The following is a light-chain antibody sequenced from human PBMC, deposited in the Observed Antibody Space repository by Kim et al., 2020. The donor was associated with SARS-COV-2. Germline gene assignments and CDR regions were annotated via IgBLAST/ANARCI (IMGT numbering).Light chain of an antibody. CDR1: QDVNKF. V-gene: IGKV1D-12*01. Sequence: AAVGGRFTITCRASQDVNKFLAWYQLKPGKAPKILIYDASSLQGGVPSRFSGSGSGTEFTITISSLQPEDFATYYCLQAAHFPLTFGGGTKVDIK. CDR3: LQAAHFPLT. CDR2: DAS. J-gene: IGKJ4*01.